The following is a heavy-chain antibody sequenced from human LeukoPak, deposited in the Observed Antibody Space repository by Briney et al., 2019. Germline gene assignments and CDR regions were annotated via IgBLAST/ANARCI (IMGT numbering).Heavy chain of an antibody. CDR1: GGSISSGGYY. J-gene: IGHJ4*02. CDR2: IYYSGST. D-gene: IGHD3-10*01. CDR3: ARGQPTQTYYYGPGSYYNETPGRIYFDY. Sequence: SETLSLTCTVSGGSISSGGYYWSWIRQHPGKGLEWIGYIYYSGSTYYNPSLKSRVTISVDTSKNQFSLKLSSVTAADTAVYYCARGQPTQTYYYGPGSYYNETPGRIYFDYWGQGTLVTVSS. V-gene: IGHV4-31*03.